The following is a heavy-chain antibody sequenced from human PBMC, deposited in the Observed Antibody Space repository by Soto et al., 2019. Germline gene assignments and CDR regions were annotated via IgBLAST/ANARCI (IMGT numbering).Heavy chain of an antibody. V-gene: IGHV4-30-4*01. Sequence: SETLSLTCTVSGGSISSGDYYWSWIRQPPGKGLEWIGYIYYSGSTYYNPSLKSRVTISVDTSKNQFSLKLSSVTAADTAVYYCARDKRITIFGVVIEGDPTDYYGMDVWGPGALVTVSS. CDR2: IYYSGST. CDR1: GGSISSGDYY. D-gene: IGHD3-3*01. CDR3: ARDKRITIFGVVIEGDPTDYYGMDV. J-gene: IGHJ6*02.